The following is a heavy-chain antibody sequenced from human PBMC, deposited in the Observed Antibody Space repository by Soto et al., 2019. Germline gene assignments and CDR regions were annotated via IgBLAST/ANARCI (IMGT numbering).Heavy chain of an antibody. CDR2: IYYSGST. CDR3: ARVDSSWSNWFDP. Sequence: SETLSLTCTVSGGSISSYYWGWIRQPPGKGLEWIGSIYYSGSTYYNPSLKSRVTISVDTSKNQFSLKLSSVTAADTAVYYCARVDSSWSNWFDPWGQGTLVTVSS. J-gene: IGHJ5*02. V-gene: IGHV4-39*01. CDR1: GGSISSYY. D-gene: IGHD6-13*01.